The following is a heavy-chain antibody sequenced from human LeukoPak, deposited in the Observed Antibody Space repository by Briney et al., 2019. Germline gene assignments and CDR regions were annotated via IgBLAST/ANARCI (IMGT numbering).Heavy chain of an antibody. V-gene: IGHV4-59*01. CDR2: IYYSGST. CDR1: GGSFSGYY. CDR3: ARETPAAPFFDY. J-gene: IGHJ4*02. D-gene: IGHD2-2*01. Sequence: SETLSLTRAVYGGSFSGYYWSWIRQPPGKGLEWIGYIYYSGSTNYNPSLKSRVTISVDTSKNQFSLKLSSVTAADTAVYYCARETPAAPFFDYWGQGTLVTVSS.